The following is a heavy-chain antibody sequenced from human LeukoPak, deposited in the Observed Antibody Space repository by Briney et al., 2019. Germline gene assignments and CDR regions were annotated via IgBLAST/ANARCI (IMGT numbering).Heavy chain of an antibody. V-gene: IGHV3-21*01. J-gene: IGHJ4*02. CDR2: ISSSSSYI. CDR3: ARGENNYGYYYFDY. D-gene: IGHD5-18*01. Sequence: GGSLRLSCAASGFSFSDHYMDWVRQAPGKGLEWVSSISSSSSYIYYAESMKGRFTISRDNAKNSLYLQMNSLRAEDTAVYYCARGENNYGYYYFDYWGQGTLVTVSS. CDR1: GFSFSDHY.